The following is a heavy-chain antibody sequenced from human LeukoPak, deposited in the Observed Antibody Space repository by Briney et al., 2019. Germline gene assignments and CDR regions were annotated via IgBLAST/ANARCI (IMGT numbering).Heavy chain of an antibody. CDR1: GGSISRYY. CDR3: ARDQRYYYDSSGYYYWFDP. V-gene: IGHV4-59*01. CDR2: IYYSGST. D-gene: IGHD3-22*01. J-gene: IGHJ5*02. Sequence: SETLSLACTVSGGSISRYYWSWIRQPPGKGLGWIGLIYYSGSTNYNPSLKSRVTISVATSKNQFSLKLSSVTAADTAVYYCARDQRYYYDSSGYYYWFDPWGQGTLVTVSS.